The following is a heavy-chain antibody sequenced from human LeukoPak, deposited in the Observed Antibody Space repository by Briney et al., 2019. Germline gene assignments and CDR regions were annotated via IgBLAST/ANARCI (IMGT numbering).Heavy chain of an antibody. V-gene: IGHV1-2*02. CDR1: GYTFTGYF. J-gene: IGHJ6*03. Sequence: ASVKVSCKTSGYTFTGYFMHWVRQAPGQGLEWVGWINPNSGGTNYAQKFRGRVTVTRDTSISTAYMELSSLRSDDTAVYYCARQYDSYFYYYLDAWGAGTTVTVSS. CDR3: ARQYDSYFYYYLDA. CDR2: INPNSGGT. D-gene: IGHD3-3*01.